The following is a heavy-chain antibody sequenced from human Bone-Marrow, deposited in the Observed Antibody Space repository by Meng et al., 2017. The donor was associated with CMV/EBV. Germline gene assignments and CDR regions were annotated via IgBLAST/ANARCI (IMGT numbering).Heavy chain of an antibody. CDR2: IYYSGST. Sequence: GSLRLSCTVSGGSISSSSYYWGWIRQPPGKGLEWIGSIYYSGSTYYNPSLKSRVTISVDTSKNQFSLRVTSVTAADTAVYYCARVRCSGTCYFGQNWFDPWGQGTLVTVSS. CDR3: ARVRCSGTCYFGQNWFDP. D-gene: IGHD2-15*01. CDR1: GGSISSSSYY. J-gene: IGHJ5*02. V-gene: IGHV4-39*07.